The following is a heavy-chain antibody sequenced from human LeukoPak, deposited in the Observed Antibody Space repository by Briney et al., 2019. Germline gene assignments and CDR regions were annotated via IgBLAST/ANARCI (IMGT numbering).Heavy chain of an antibody. V-gene: IGHV1-18*01. CDR1: GYTFTSYG. J-gene: IGHJ4*02. CDR2: ISAYNGNT. CDR3: ARSGQLWFGESLDY. Sequence: ASVKVSCKASGYTFTSYGTSWVRQAPGQGLEWMGWISAYNGNTNYAQKLQGRVTMTTDTSTSTAYMKLRSLRSDDTAVYYCARSGQLWFGESLDYWGQGTLVTVSS. D-gene: IGHD3-10*01.